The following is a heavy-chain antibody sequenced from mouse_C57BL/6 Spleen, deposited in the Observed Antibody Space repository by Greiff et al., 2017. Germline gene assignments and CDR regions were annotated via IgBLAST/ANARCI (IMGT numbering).Heavy chain of an antibody. V-gene: IGHV1-62-2*01. Sequence: VQGVESGAELVKPGASVKLSCKASGYTFTEYTIHWVKQRSGQGLEWIGWFYPGSGSIKYNEKFKDKATLTADKSSSTVYMELSRLTSDDSAVYFCARHGAPPRNFDYWGQGTTLTVSS. CDR1: GYTFTEYT. J-gene: IGHJ2*01. CDR2: FYPGSGSI. CDR3: ARHGAPPRNFDY.